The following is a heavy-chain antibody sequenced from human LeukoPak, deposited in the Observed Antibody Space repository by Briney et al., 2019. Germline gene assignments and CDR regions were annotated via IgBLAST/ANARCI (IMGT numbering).Heavy chain of an antibody. Sequence: SETLSLTCTVSSGSISSGDYYWSWIRQPPGKGLEWIGYIYYSGSAYYNPSLKSRFTISVDTSKNQFSLKLSSVTAADTAVYYCTRVGTDGYPTEYYFDYWGQGTLVTVSS. D-gene: IGHD5-24*01. CDR1: SGSISSGDYY. V-gene: IGHV4-30-4*01. CDR2: IYYSGSA. J-gene: IGHJ4*02. CDR3: TRVGTDGYPTEYYFDY.